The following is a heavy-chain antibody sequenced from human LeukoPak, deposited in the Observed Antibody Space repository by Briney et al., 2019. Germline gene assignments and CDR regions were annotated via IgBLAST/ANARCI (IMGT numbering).Heavy chain of an antibody. D-gene: IGHD4-11*01. V-gene: IGHV3-30*02. CDR2: IRYDGSNK. CDR1: GFTFSSYG. J-gene: IGHJ4*02. Sequence: GGSLRLSCAASGFTFSSYGMHWVRQAPGKGLEWVAFIRYDGSNKYYADSVKGRFTISRDNSKNTLCLQMNSLRAEDTAVYYCASPTVTTAFYDYWGQGTLVTVSS. CDR3: ASPTVTTAFYDY.